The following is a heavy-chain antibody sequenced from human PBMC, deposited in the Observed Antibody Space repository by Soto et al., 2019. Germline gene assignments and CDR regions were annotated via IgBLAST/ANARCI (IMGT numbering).Heavy chain of an antibody. CDR2: ISYDGSNK. CDR1: GFTFSSYG. CDR3: AKVNSDFWRADYYYMDV. D-gene: IGHD3-3*01. V-gene: IGHV3-30*18. Sequence: GGSLRLSCAASGFTFSSYGMHWVRQAPGKGLEWVAVISYDGSNKYYADSVKGRFTISRDNSKNTLYLQMNSLRAEDTAVYYCAKVNSDFWRADYYYMDVWGKGTTVTVSS. J-gene: IGHJ6*03.